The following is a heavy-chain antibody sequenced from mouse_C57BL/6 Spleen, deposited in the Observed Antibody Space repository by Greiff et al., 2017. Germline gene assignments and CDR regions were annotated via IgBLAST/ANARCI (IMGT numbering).Heavy chain of an antibody. Sequence: VQLKQPGAELVKPGASVKLSCKASGYTFTSYWMHWVKQRPGQGLEWIGMIHPNSGSTNYNEKFKSKATLTVDKSSSTAYMQLSSLTSEDSAVYYCARRGVTGTYAMDYWGQGTSVTVSS. D-gene: IGHD4-1*01. CDR2: IHPNSGST. J-gene: IGHJ4*01. V-gene: IGHV1-64*01. CDR3: ARRGVTGTYAMDY. CDR1: GYTFTSYW.